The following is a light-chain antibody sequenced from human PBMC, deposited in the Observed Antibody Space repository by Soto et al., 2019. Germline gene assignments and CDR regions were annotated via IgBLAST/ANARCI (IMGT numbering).Light chain of an antibody. CDR1: SSDVGGDDY. V-gene: IGLV2-8*01. J-gene: IGLJ2*01. CDR3: VSYAGSNNLI. Sequence: QSALTQPPSASGSPGQSVTISCTGTSSDVGGDDYVSWYQQHPGKAPKLMSYEVTKRPSGVPDRFSGSKSVNTASLPVSGLQAGDEAIYYCVSYAGSNNLIFGGGTKVTVL. CDR2: EVT.